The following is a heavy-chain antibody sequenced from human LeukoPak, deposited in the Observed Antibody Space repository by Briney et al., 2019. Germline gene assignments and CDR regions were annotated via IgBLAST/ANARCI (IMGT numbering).Heavy chain of an antibody. CDR2: IIPILGIA. D-gene: IGHD5-18*01. CDR1: GGTFSSYA. Sequence: ASVKVSCKASGGTFSSYAISWVRQAPGQGLEWMGRIIPILGIANYAQKFQGRVTITADKSTSTAYMELSSLRSEDTAVYYCARAPSHGGYNYWGQGTLVTVSS. J-gene: IGHJ4*02. V-gene: IGHV1-69*04. CDR3: ARAPSHGGYNY.